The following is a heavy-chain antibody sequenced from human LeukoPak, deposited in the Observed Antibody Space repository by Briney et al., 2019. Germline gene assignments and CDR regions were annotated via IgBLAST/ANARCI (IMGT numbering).Heavy chain of an antibody. D-gene: IGHD5-18*01. J-gene: IGHJ6*02. V-gene: IGHV4-59*08. CDR2: IYYSGST. CDR1: GGSISSYY. CDR3: ARLVASDTAMESYYYYYGMDV. Sequence: KPSETLSLTCTVSGGSISSYYWSWIRQPPGKGLEWIGYIYYSGSTNYNPSLKSRVTISVDTSKNQFSLKLSSVTAADTAVYYCARLVASDTAMESYYYYYGMDVWGQGTTVTVSS.